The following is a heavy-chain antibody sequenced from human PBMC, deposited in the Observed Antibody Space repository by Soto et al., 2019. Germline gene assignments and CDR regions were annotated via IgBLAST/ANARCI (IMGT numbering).Heavy chain of an antibody. V-gene: IGHV3-23*01. J-gene: IGHJ4*02. D-gene: IGHD5-18*01. CDR2: IGGSGGST. CDR1: GFTFSSYA. CDR3: AKVFGYSYGYFLDY. Sequence: GGSLRLSCAASGFTFSSYAMSWVRQAPGKGLEWVSGIGGSGGSTYYADSVKGRFTISRDNSKNTLYLQMNSLRAEDTAVYHCAKVFGYSYGYFLDYWGQGTLVTVSS.